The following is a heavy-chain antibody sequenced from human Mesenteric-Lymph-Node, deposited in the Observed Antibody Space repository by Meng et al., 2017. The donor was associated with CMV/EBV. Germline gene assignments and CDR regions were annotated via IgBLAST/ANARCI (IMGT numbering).Heavy chain of an antibody. D-gene: IGHD2-2*02. Sequence: TFSSYAMSWVSQAPVKGLEWVSAISGSGGSTYYADSVKDRFTISRDNSKNTLYLQMNSLRAEDTAVYYCAKTLLGYCSSTSCYTFDYWGKG. V-gene: IGHV3-23*01. J-gene: IGHJ4*02. CDR3: AKTLLGYCSSTSCYTFDY. CDR2: ISGSGGST. CDR1: TFSSYA.